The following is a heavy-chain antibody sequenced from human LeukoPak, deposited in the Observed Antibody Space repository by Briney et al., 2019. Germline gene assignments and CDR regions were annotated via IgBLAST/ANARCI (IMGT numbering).Heavy chain of an antibody. CDR1: GFTFSSYG. Sequence: GGSLRLSCAASGFTFSSYGMHWVRQAPGKGLEWVAVISYDGTNKYYADSVKGRFTISRDNSKNTLYLQMNSLRAEGTAVYYCAKENGSYGSFDYWGQGTLVTVSS. CDR3: AKENGSYGSFDY. V-gene: IGHV3-30*18. J-gene: IGHJ4*02. CDR2: ISYDGTNK. D-gene: IGHD1-26*01.